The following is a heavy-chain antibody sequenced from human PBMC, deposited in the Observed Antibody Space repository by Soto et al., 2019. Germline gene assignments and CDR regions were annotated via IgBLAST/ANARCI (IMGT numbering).Heavy chain of an antibody. V-gene: IGHV4-34*01. CDR3: ARNYYDSSGYMFRDAFDI. J-gene: IGHJ3*02. Sequence: QVQLQQWGAGLLKPSETLSLTCAVYGGSFSGYYWSWIRQPPGKGLEWIGEINHSGSTNYNPSLKSRVTISVDQSKNQFSLKLSSVTAADTAVYYCARNYYDSSGYMFRDAFDIWGQGTMVTVSS. CDR2: INHSGST. CDR1: GGSFSGYY. D-gene: IGHD3-22*01.